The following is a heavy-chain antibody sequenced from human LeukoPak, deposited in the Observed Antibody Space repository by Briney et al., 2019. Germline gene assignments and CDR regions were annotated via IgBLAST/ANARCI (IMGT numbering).Heavy chain of an antibody. D-gene: IGHD2/OR15-2a*01. Sequence: GGSLRLSCAASGFTFSSYSMNWVRQAPGKGLEWVSSISSSSSYIYYADSVKGRFTISRDNSKNTLYLQMNSLRAGDTAVYYCAKGNIPQDYYYGMDVWGQGTTVTVSS. CDR1: GFTFSSYS. CDR3: AKGNIPQDYYYGMDV. V-gene: IGHV3-21*01. J-gene: IGHJ6*02. CDR2: ISSSSSYI.